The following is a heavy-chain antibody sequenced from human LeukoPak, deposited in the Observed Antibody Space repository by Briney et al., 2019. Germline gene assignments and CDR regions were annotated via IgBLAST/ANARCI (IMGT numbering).Heavy chain of an antibody. Sequence: GASVKVSCKASGYTFTRAAMHWVRQAPGQRPEWMGWINAGNGNTKYSQKFQGRITITRDTSASTAYMELSSLRSENTAVYYCARSRWFGEFLFDYWGQGTLVTVSS. J-gene: IGHJ4*02. CDR3: ARSRWFGEFLFDY. CDR2: INAGNGNT. V-gene: IGHV1-3*01. D-gene: IGHD3-10*01. CDR1: GYTFTRAA.